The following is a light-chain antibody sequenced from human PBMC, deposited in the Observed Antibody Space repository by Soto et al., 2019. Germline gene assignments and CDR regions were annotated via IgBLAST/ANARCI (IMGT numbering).Light chain of an antibody. CDR1: SSNIGNNY. J-gene: IGLJ1*01. V-gene: IGLV1-51*01. CDR3: GSWDSSLSAYV. CDR2: DNY. Sequence: QSVLTQPPSVSAAPGQKVTISCFGSSSNIGNNYVSWYQQLPGTAPKLLIYDNYKRPSGIPDRFSGSKSGTSATLGITGFQTGDEADYYCGSWDSSLSAYVFGTGTQLTVL.